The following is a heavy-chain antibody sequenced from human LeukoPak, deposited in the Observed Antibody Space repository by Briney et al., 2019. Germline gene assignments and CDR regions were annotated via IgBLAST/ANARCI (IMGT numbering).Heavy chain of an antibody. CDR1: GGSLSSGGYY. CDR3: ARGEDSSGYGPYYFDY. D-gene: IGHD3-22*01. CDR2: IYYSGST. J-gene: IGHJ4*02. Sequence: SETLSLTCTVSGGSLSSGGYYWSWIRQHPGKGLEWIGYIYYSGSTYYNPSLKSRVTISVDTSKNQFSLKLSSVTAADTAVYYCARGEDSSGYGPYYFDYWGQGTLVTVSS. V-gene: IGHV4-31*03.